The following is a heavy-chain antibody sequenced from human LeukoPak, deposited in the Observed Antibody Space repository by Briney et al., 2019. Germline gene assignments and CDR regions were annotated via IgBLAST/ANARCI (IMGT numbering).Heavy chain of an antibody. Sequence: SVKVSCKASGGTFSSYAISWVRQAPGQGLEWMGGIIPIFGTANYAQKFQGRVTITADESTSTACMELSSLRSEDTAVYYCAIRGYSYGQKPPDYYYGMDVWGQGTTVTVSS. CDR1: GGTFSSYA. CDR2: IIPIFGTA. CDR3: AIRGYSYGQKPPDYYYGMDV. J-gene: IGHJ6*02. D-gene: IGHD5-18*01. V-gene: IGHV1-69*13.